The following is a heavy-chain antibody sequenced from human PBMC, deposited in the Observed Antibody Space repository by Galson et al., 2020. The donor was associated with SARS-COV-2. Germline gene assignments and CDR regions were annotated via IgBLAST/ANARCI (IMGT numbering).Heavy chain of an antibody. V-gene: IGHV4-30-4*01. CDR1: GGSISSGDYY. CDR2: IYYSGTT. D-gene: IGHD3-22*01. Sequence: ETSETLSLTCTVSGGSISSGDYYWSWIRQPPGKGLEWIGYIYYSGTTYYSPSLKSRVTISLDTSKNQFSLNLSSVTAADTAVYYCASPYYYDSSSYHGGAFDIWGQGTMVTVSS. CDR3: ASPYYYDSSSYHGGAFDI. J-gene: IGHJ3*02.